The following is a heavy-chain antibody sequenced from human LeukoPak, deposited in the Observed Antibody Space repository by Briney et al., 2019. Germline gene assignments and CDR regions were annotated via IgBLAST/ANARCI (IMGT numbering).Heavy chain of an antibody. CDR1: GSSISSYY. Sequence: PSETLSLTCTVSGSSISSYYWNWIRQPPGKGLEWIGHIYYSGSTNYSPSLKSRVTISVDTSKNQFSLKLSSVTAADTAVYYCARHFRALGYFDYWGQGTLVTVSS. D-gene: IGHD3-16*01. V-gene: IGHV4-59*08. CDR2: IYYSGST. CDR3: ARHFRALGYFDY. J-gene: IGHJ4*02.